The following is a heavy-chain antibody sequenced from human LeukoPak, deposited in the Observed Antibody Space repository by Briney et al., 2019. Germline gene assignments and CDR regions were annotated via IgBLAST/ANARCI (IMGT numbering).Heavy chain of an antibody. CDR2: FDPEDGET. CDR3: ATALREGIGGVEYYYMDV. V-gene: IGHV1-24*01. Sequence: ASVKVSCKVSGYTLTELSMHWVRQAPGKGLEWMGGFDPEDGETIYAQKFQGRVTMTEDTSTDTAYMELSSLRSEDTAVYYCATALREGIGGVEYYYMDVWGKGTTVTVSS. J-gene: IGHJ6*03. CDR1: GYTLTELS. D-gene: IGHD2-15*01.